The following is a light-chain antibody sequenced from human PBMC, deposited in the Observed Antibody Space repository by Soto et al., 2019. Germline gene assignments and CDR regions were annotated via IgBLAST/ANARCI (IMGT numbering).Light chain of an antibody. Sequence: EIVLTQSPGTLSLPPGERATLSCRASQSVSSSHLAWYQQKPGQAPRLLIYGASTRATGIPDRFSGSGSGTDFTLTISRLEPEDFAVYYCHQYGTSPTWTFGQGTKVDIK. CDR2: GAS. V-gene: IGKV3-20*01. CDR3: HQYGTSPTWT. J-gene: IGKJ1*01. CDR1: QSVSSSH.